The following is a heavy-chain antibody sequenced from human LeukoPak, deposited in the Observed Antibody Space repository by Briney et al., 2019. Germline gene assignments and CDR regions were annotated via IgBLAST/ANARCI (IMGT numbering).Heavy chain of an antibody. CDR1: GGSISSYY. J-gene: IGHJ5*02. V-gene: IGHV4-59*12. CDR3: ALAAAGTDEDWFDP. Sequence: SETLSLTCTVSGGSISSYYWSWIRQPPGKGLEWIGYIYYSGSTNYNPSLKSRVTISVDTSKNQFSLKLSSVTAADTAVYYCALAAAGTDEDWFDPWGQGTLVTVSS. CDR2: IYYSGST. D-gene: IGHD6-13*01.